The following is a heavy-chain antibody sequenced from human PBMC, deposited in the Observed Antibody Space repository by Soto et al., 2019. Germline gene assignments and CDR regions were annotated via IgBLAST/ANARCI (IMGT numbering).Heavy chain of an antibody. D-gene: IGHD3-16*01. CDR3: AVRKAFGSASFDY. CDR1: GGSISSGGYY. Sequence: QVQLQESGPGLVKPSQTLSLTCTVSGGSISSGGYYWSWIRQHPGKGLEWIGYIYYSGSTYYNPSLESRVTISVDTSKNQFSRKLSSVTAADTAVYYCAVRKAFGSASFDYWGQGTLVTVSS. CDR2: IYYSGST. V-gene: IGHV4-31*03. J-gene: IGHJ4*02.